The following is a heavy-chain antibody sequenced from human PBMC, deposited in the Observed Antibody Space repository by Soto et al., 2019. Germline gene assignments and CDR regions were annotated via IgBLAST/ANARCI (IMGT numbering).Heavy chain of an antibody. Sequence: GESLKISCKGSGYSFSNYWIAWVRQMPGKGLEWMGIIFPADSDTKYSPSFQGQVTISADKSISTAYLQWSSLKASDTAMYFCARRERYYGSPGWFDPWGPGTLVTVSS. D-gene: IGHD3-10*01. V-gene: IGHV5-51*01. CDR3: ARRERYYGSPGWFDP. J-gene: IGHJ5*02. CDR2: IFPADSDT. CDR1: GYSFSNYW.